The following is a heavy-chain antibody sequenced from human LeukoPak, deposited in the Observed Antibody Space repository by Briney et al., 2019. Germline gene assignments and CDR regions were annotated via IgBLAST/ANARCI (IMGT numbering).Heavy chain of an antibody. CDR2: ISGSGSNT. V-gene: IGHV3-23*01. CDR3: SNDIVADEGGGY. D-gene: IGHD2-15*01. Sequence: VSGISGSGSNTYYADSVKGRFSISRDNPKNTLYLQMSSLRAEDTAVYYCSNDIVADEGGGYWGQGTLVTVSS. J-gene: IGHJ4*02.